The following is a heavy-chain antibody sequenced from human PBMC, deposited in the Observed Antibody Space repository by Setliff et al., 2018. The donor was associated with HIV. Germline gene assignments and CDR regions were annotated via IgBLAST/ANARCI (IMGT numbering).Heavy chain of an antibody. J-gene: IGHJ5*02. CDR1: GVSVTSHF. CDR2: FSYRGGT. D-gene: IGHD1-20*01. CDR3: ARDFGDNSGWDL. Sequence: PSETLSLTCAVSGVSVTSHFWSWIRQPPGKGLEWIGYFSYRGGTNSNPSLKSRVTISVDTSRNDVSLKMRSVTAADTAGYYCARDFGDNSGWDLWGQGRLVTVSS. V-gene: IGHV4-59*02.